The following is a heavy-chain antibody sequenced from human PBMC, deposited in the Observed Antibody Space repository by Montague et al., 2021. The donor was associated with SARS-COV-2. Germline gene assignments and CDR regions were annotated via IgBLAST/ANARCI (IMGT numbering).Heavy chain of an antibody. CDR3: ARSYGDYRDSYFDY. CDR2: IDWDEDQ. J-gene: IGHJ4*02. V-gene: IGHV2-70*01. Sequence: PALVKPTQTLTLTCTFSGFSLNTSGMCVSWIRQPPGKALEWLALIDWDEDQYYSTFLKTRLTISKDTSKNQVVLRMTNMDPIDTATYYCARSYGDYRDSYFDYWGQGTLVTVSS. CDR1: GFSLNTSGMC. D-gene: IGHD4-17*01.